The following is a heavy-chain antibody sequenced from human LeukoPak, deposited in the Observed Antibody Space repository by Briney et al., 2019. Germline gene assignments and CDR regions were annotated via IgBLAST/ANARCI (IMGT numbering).Heavy chain of an antibody. CDR3: ATGGYYYDSSGYLVFDY. Sequence: ASXXVSCKVSGYTLTELSMHWARQAPGKGLEWRGGFDPEDGETIYAQKFQGRVTMSEDTSTDTAYMELSSLRSEDAAVYYCATGGYYYDSSGYLVFDYWGQGTLVTVSS. J-gene: IGHJ4*02. CDR2: FDPEDGET. V-gene: IGHV1-24*01. CDR1: GYTLTELS. D-gene: IGHD3-22*01.